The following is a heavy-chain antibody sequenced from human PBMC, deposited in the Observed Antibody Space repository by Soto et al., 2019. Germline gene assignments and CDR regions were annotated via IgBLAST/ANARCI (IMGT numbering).Heavy chain of an antibody. CDR2: IWYDGSNK. CDR1: GFTFRSYG. D-gene: IGHD6-13*01. J-gene: IGHJ4*02. V-gene: IGHV3-33*01. CDR3: ARAGVAAAGGFGY. Sequence: QVQLVESGGGVVQPGRSLRLSCAASGFTFRSYGMHWVRQAPGKGLEWVAVIWYDGSNKYYADSVKGRFTISRDNSKNTLYLQMNSLRAEDTAVYYCARAGVAAAGGFGYWGQGTLVTVSS.